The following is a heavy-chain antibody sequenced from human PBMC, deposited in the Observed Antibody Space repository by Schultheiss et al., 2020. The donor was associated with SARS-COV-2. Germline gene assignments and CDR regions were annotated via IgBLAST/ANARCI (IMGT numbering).Heavy chain of an antibody. CDR1: GFIFSTYW. J-gene: IGHJ4*02. CDR2: INSDGSST. V-gene: IGHV3-74*01. D-gene: IGHD5-12*01. Sequence: GGSLRLSCEASGFIFSTYWMHWVRQAPGKGPVWVSRINSDGSSTSYADSVKGRFTISRDNAKNTLYLQMNSLRAEDTAVYYCARIVAGGAVDYWGQGTLVTVSS. CDR3: ARIVAGGAVDY.